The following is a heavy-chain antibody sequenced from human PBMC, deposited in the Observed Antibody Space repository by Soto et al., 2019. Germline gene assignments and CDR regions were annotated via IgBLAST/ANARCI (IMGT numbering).Heavy chain of an antibody. CDR2: IIAWGQTI. CDR3: VPRLNPRVPDH. Sequence: EVQVLESGGGLVQPGGSLRLSCEVSGFVLRTYDASWVRQAPGKGLEWLAVIIAWGQTIYSAESARGRFTISRDDATNPLHLQIDSLTFEDTAVYYCVPRLNPRVPDHWGQGTLVTVSS. J-gene: IGHJ4*02. CDR1: GFVLRTYD. V-gene: IGHV3-23*01. D-gene: IGHD3-16*01.